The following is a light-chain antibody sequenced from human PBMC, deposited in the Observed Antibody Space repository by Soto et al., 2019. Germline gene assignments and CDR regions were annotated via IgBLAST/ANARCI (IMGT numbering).Light chain of an antibody. CDR3: QRYGSSPPT. J-gene: IGKJ1*01. Sequence: EIVLTQSPGTLSLSPGERATLSCRASRRVSSNYLAWYQQKPGQSPRLLIYGASSRAAGIPDGFSGSGSGTDFTLTISRLEPEDFAVYFCQRYGSSPPTFGQGTKVDI. V-gene: IGKV3-20*01. CDR2: GAS. CDR1: RRVSSNY.